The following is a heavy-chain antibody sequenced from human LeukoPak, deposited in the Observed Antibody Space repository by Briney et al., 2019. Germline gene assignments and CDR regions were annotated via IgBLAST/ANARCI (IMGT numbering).Heavy chain of an antibody. CDR2: ISSGGSTI. Sequence: GGSMRLSSAASGFSPSSYEMNWVRQAPGKGREWDSYISSGGSTIYYADSVKGRFTIARDNAKNSLYLQMSRLRAEDTAVYYCARDHYDSYYMDFWGKVITVTVSS. V-gene: IGHV3-48*03. J-gene: IGHJ6*03. CDR1: GFSPSSYE. CDR3: ARDHYDSYYMDF. D-gene: IGHD3-16*01.